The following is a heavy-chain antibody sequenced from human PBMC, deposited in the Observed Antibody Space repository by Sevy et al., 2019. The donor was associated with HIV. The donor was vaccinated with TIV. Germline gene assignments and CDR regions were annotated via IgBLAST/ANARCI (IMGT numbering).Heavy chain of an antibody. D-gene: IGHD6-13*01. V-gene: IGHV3-30*18. J-gene: IGHJ4*02. CDR1: GFTFSSYG. CDR3: AKDPAIAETYYFDY. CDR2: ISYDGSNK. Sequence: GGSLRLSCAASGFTFSSYGMHWVRQAPGKGLEWVAVISYDGSNKYYAHSVKGRFTISRDNSKNTLYLQMNSLRAEDTAVYYCAKDPAIAETYYFDYWGQGTLVTVSS.